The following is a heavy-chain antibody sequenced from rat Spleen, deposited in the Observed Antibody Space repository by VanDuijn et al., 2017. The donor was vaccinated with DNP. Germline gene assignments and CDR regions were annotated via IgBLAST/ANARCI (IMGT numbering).Heavy chain of an antibody. J-gene: IGHJ2*01. CDR1: GITFSSYW. CDR2: ITGGSGTT. Sequence: EVQLVDSGGGLVRPGRSLKLSCVASGITFSSYWMFWIRQVPGKGLEWIASITGGSGTTSYPDSVKGRFTISRDDAKNTLSLQMNSLRSEDTATYFCARHRLYNNLFDFWGQGVMVTVSS. V-gene: IGHV5-31*01. D-gene: IGHD1-10*01. CDR3: ARHRLYNNLFDF.